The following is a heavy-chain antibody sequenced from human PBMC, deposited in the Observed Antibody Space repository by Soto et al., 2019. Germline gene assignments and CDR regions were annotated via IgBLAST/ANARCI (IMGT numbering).Heavy chain of an antibody. CDR2: ISDSGSTT. CDR3: TRDGS. Sequence: GGSLRLSCAASGFPFSSYAMNWVRQTPDKGLEWLSYISDSGSTTHYADSVKCRFTISRDNAKNSLYLQMNSLRADDTAVYYCTRDGSWGQGTLVTVSS. J-gene: IGHJ5*02. CDR1: GFPFSSYA. D-gene: IGHD5-12*01. V-gene: IGHV3-48*01.